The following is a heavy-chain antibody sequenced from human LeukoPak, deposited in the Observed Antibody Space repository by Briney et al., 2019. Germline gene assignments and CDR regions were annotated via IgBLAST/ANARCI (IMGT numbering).Heavy chain of an antibody. CDR3: ATVRSGSWDWFDP. J-gene: IGHJ5*02. CDR1: GFTFNNYW. V-gene: IGHV3-74*03. D-gene: IGHD3-10*01. CDR2: INTDGSRT. Sequence: GGSLRLSCAASGFTFNNYWMHWVRQVPGKGLVWVARINTDGSRTTYADSVKGRSTISRDNAKDTVYLQMNSLRAEDTAVYYCATVRSGSWDWFDPWGQGTLLTVSS.